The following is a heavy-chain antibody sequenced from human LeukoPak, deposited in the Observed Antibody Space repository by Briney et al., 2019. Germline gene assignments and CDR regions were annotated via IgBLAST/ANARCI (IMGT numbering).Heavy chain of an antibody. V-gene: IGHV3-53*01. CDR1: GFTVSSNY. CDR3: AREGNYYDMDV. J-gene: IGHJ6*02. CDR2: IFSGGTT. Sequence: GGSLRLSCAAPGFTVSSNYMSWVRQAPGKGLEWVSVIFSGGTTYYADSVKGRFTTSRDNSKNTLYLQMNSLRAEDTAVYYCAREGNYYDMDVWGQGTTVTVSS.